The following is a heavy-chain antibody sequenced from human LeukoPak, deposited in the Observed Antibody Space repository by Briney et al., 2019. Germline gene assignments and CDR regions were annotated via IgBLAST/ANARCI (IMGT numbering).Heavy chain of an antibody. V-gene: IGHV3-11*05. J-gene: IGHJ4*02. CDR3: ARADSSSWFVY. D-gene: IGHD6-13*01. CDR2: ISSSGSYR. Sequence: GGSLRLSCDASGFTFSDYYMTWIRQAPGKGLEWVSHISSSGSYRNYADSVKGRFTISRDNAKNSLYLQMNSLRADDTAVYYCARADSSSWFVYWGQGVLVTVSS. CDR1: GFTFSDYY.